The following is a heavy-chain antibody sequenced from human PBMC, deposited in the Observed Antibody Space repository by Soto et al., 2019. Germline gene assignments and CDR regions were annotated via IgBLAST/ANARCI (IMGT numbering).Heavy chain of an antibody. CDR1: GGYISSSNW. D-gene: IGHD3-10*01. J-gene: IGHJ6*02. CDR2: IYHSGST. V-gene: IGHV4-4*02. Sequence: SETLSLTYAVSGGYISSSNWWSWVRQPPGKGLEWIGEIYHSGSTNYNPSLKSRVTISVDKSKNQFSLKLSSVTAADTAVYYCARAYGSGSYYTIFDYYYYGMDVWGQGTTVTVSS. CDR3: ARAYGSGSYYTIFDYYYYGMDV.